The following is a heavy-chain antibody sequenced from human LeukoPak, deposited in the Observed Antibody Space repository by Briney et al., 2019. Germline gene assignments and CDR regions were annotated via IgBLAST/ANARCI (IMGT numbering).Heavy chain of an antibody. CDR1: GFTSSNYG. CDR3: AGNYGPYYFDY. V-gene: IGHV3-33*01. J-gene: IGHJ4*02. D-gene: IGHD3-10*01. Sequence: PGGSLRLSCAASGFTSSNYGMHWVRQAPGKGLEWVAVIWYDGSNKYYADSVKGRFTISRDNSKNTLYLQMNSLRAEDTAVYYCAGNYGPYYFDYWGQGTLVTVSS. CDR2: IWYDGSNK.